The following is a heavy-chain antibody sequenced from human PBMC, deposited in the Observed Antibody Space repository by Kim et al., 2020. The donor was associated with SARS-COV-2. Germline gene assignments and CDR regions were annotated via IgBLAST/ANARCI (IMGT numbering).Heavy chain of an antibody. CDR2: ISGSGGST. V-gene: IGHV3-23*01. CDR1: GFTFSSYA. J-gene: IGHJ6*02. D-gene: IGHD3-22*01. CDR3: AKDSFDHYDSSGYYYRGAPTRGMDV. Sequence: GGSLRLSCAASGFTFSSYAMSWVRQAPGKGLEWVSAISGSGGSTYYADSVKGRFTISRDNSKNTLYLQMNSLRAEDTAVYYCAKDSFDHYDSSGYYYRGAPTRGMDVWGQGTTVTVSS.